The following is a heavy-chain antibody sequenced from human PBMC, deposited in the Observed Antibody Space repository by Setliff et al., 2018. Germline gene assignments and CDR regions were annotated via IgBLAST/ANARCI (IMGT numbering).Heavy chain of an antibody. V-gene: IGHV1-2*02. Sequence: ASVKVSCKASRGTFSSYGITWVRQAPGQGLEWMGWINPNSGGTNYAQKFQGRVTMTRDTSISTAYMELGSLTSDDTAFYYCVRSGKFGMRFWFDQWGQGTLVTVSS. D-gene: IGHD1-26*01. CDR3: VRSGKFGMRFWFDQ. CDR1: RGTFSSYG. J-gene: IGHJ5*02. CDR2: INPNSGGT.